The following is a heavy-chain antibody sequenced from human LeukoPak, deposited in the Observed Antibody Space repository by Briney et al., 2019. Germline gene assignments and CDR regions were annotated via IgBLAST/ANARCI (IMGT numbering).Heavy chain of an antibody. J-gene: IGHJ4*02. V-gene: IGHV3-66*01. CDR1: GFTVSSDY. CDR3: ARDRQPGDY. Sequence: GGSLRLSCAASGFTVSSDYMGWVRQAPEKGLEWVSLISSGGSTYYADSLKGRFTISRDNSKNTLYLQMNSLRAEDTAIYYCARDRQPGDYWGQGTLVTVSS. CDR2: ISSGGST. D-gene: IGHD6-13*01.